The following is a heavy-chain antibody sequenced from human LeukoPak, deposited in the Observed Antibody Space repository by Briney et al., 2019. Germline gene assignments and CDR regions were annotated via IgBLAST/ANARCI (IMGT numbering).Heavy chain of an antibody. J-gene: IGHJ6*03. D-gene: IGHD5-18*01. V-gene: IGHV3-30*04. CDR3: AREPGYTYGYAGGYYMDV. Sequence: GGSLRLSCAASGFTFRNYAMHWVRQAPGKGLEWVAVISYDGRSTYYADSVKGRFTISRDYSKKMLYVQVNSLRAEDTAVYYCAREPGYTYGYAGGYYMDVWGKGTTVTVSS. CDR1: GFTFRNYA. CDR2: ISYDGRST.